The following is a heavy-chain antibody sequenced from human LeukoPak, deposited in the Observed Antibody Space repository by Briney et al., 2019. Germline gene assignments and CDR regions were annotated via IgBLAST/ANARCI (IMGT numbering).Heavy chain of an antibody. CDR3: ARDRSLGYSHAYDAFDI. CDR1: GDSITNSHFY. D-gene: IGHD5-18*01. J-gene: IGHJ3*02. CDR2: IYYSGST. V-gene: IGHV4-39*07. Sequence: SETLSLTCTVSGDSITNSHFYWGWIRQPPGKGLEWIGRIYYSGSTDYNPSLKSRVTISVDTSNNQFSLQLTSVTAADTAVYFCARDRSLGYSHAYDAFDIWGQGTMVTVSS.